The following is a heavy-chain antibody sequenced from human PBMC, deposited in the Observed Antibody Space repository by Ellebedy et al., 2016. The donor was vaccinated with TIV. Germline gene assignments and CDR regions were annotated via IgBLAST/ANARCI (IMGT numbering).Heavy chain of an antibody. D-gene: IGHD6-19*01. J-gene: IGHJ4*02. CDR3: ARGDRGSGWYWDK. CDR2: IYPGHSDT. Sequence: GESLKISCKGSGYSFISYWIGWVRQMPGKGLEWMGYIYPGHSDTRYSPSFQGQVTISVEKSISTAYLQWSSLKASDTAIYYCARGDRGSGWYWDKWGQGTLVTVSS. V-gene: IGHV5-51*01. CDR1: GYSFISYW.